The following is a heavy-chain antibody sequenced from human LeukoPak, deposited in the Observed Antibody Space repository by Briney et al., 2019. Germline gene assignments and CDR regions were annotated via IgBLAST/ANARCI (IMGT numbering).Heavy chain of an antibody. CDR2: IYNDGSTYYAGAT. CDR3: ARDKLTSGSSSPNWFFDL. CDR1: GFTVSSNY. J-gene: IGHJ2*01. V-gene: IGHV3-23*03. D-gene: IGHD6-6*01. Sequence: GGSLRLSCAASGFTVSSNYMSWVRQAPGKGLEWVSVIYNDGSTYYAGATYYADSVKGRFTISRDNSKNTLYLQMSSLRAEDTAVYYCARDKLTSGSSSPNWFFDLWGRGTLVTVSS.